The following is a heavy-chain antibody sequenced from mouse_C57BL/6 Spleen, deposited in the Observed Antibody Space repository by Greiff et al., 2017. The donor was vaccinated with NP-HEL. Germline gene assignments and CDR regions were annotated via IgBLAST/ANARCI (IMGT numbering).Heavy chain of an antibody. CDR2: IYPGDGDT. J-gene: IGHJ2*01. V-gene: IGHV1-82*01. Sequence: VQLQQSGPELVKPGASVKISCKASGYAFSSSWMNWVKQRPGKGLEWIGRIYPGDGDTNYNGKFKGKATLTADKSSSTAYMQLSSLTSEDSAVYFCALITTVVAHFDYWGQGTTLTVSS. CDR1: GYAFSSSW. D-gene: IGHD1-1*01. CDR3: ALITTVVAHFDY.